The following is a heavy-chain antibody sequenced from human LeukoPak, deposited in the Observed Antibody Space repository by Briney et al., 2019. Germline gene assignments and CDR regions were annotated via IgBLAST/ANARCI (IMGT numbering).Heavy chain of an antibody. D-gene: IGHD3-10*01. J-gene: IGHJ4*02. CDR1: GFTFSNYA. CDR3: AKDRYYTNRQFDY. V-gene: IGHV3-30*04. CDR2: ISSDGSNK. Sequence: GGSLRLSCAASGFTFSNYAMHWVRQAPGKGLEWVAVISSDGSNKYYPDSVKGRFTISRDNSKNTLYLQMNSLRAEDTAVYYCAKDRYYTNRQFDYWGQGTLVTVSS.